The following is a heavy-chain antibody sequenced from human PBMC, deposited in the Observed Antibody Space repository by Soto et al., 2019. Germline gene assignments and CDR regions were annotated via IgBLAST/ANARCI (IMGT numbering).Heavy chain of an antibody. CDR1: GYTFIDYY. Sequence: ASVKVSCKASGYTFIDYYMHWVRQAPGQGFEWMGRISPRSGGTNYAQKFQGRVTMTWDTSLNTAYMELSSLISEDTAIYYCAVDGVPTSSFRYYYFRFWGRGTLVTVSS. V-gene: IGHV1-2*02. D-gene: IGHD3-9*01. CDR3: AVDGVPTSSFRYYYFRF. J-gene: IGHJ4*02. CDR2: ISPRSGGT.